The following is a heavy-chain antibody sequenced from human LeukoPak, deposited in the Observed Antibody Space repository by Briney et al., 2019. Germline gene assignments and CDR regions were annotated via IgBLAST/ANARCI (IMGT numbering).Heavy chain of an antibody. CDR3: AKEDYDSSGTYYFDY. Sequence: GGSLRLSCAASGFTFSTYGMHWVRQAPGKGLEWVAVISYDGSHKYYADSVKGRFTISRDSSKNTLYLQMTNLRGEDTAVYYCAKEDYDSSGTYYFDYWGQGTRVTVSS. D-gene: IGHD3-22*01. J-gene: IGHJ4*02. CDR1: GFTFSTYG. V-gene: IGHV3-30*18. CDR2: ISYDGSHK.